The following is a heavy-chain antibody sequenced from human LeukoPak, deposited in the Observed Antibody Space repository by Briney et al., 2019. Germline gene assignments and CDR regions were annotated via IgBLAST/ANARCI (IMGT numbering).Heavy chain of an antibody. J-gene: IGHJ4*02. CDR3: AKSNSYCSTTSCRSGFDY. Sequence: TGGSLRLSCAASGITFDDYAMHWVRQAPGKGLEWVSGIGWDSVNIGYADSVKGRFTISRDNAKNSLYLQMNSLRAEDMALYYCAKSNSYCSTTSCRSGFDYWGQGTLVTVSS. CDR2: IGWDSVNI. CDR1: GITFDDYA. V-gene: IGHV3-9*03. D-gene: IGHD2-2*01.